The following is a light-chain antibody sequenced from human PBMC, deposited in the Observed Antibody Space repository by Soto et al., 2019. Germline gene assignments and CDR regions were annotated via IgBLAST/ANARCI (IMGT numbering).Light chain of an antibody. Sequence: EIVMTQSPATLPASPGERVTLSCRASQSVNTDLAWYQQTPGQAPRPLMYDASTRAAGVPARFSGSGSGTEFTLTISSLQSEDFALYYCQQYSQWPLYTFGQGTKVEI. J-gene: IGKJ2*01. CDR2: DAS. CDR3: QQYSQWPLYT. CDR1: QSVNTD. V-gene: IGKV3-15*01.